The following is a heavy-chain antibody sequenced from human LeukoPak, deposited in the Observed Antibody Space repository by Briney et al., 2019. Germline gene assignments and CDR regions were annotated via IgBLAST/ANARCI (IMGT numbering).Heavy chain of an antibody. Sequence: GGSLRLSCAASGFTFSSYAMHWVRQAPGKGLEWVAVISYDGSNKYYAESVKGRVTISRDNSKNTLYLQMNSLGAEDTAVYYCARGRYYYDSSALMGDFDYWGQGTLVTVSS. D-gene: IGHD3-22*01. CDR3: ARGRYYYDSSALMGDFDY. CDR2: ISYDGSNK. V-gene: IGHV3-30-3*01. J-gene: IGHJ4*02. CDR1: GFTFSSYA.